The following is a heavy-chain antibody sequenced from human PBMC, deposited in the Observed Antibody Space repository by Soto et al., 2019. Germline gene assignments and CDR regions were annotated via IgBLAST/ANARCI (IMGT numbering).Heavy chain of an antibody. CDR1: GYTFTSYG. J-gene: IGHJ5*02. Sequence: GASVKVSCKASGYTFTSYGISWVRQAPGQGLEWMGWISAYNGNTNYAQKLQGRVTMTTDTSTSTAYMELRSLRSDDTAVYYCARVVPAAIFRQPQYNWFDPCGQGTLVTVSS. V-gene: IGHV1-18*04. D-gene: IGHD2-2*02. CDR2: ISAYNGNT. CDR3: ARVVPAAIFRQPQYNWFDP.